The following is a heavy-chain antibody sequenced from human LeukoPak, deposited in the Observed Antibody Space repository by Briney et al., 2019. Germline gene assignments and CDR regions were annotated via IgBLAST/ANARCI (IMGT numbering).Heavy chain of an antibody. Sequence: GGSVKVSCTASGYTFTSYYMHWVRQAPGQGLEWMGIINPSGGSTSYAQKFQGRVTMTRDTSTSTVYMELSSLRSEDTAVYYCARDLTVPLPWGPTKGMDYFDYWGQGTLVTVSS. D-gene: IGHD2-21*02. CDR1: GYTFTSYY. CDR3: ARDLTVPLPWGPTKGMDYFDY. CDR2: INPSGGST. V-gene: IGHV1-46*01. J-gene: IGHJ4*02.